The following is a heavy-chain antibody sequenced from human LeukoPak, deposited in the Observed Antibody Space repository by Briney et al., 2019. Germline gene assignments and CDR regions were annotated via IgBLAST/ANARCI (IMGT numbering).Heavy chain of an antibody. Sequence: GGSLRLSCAASGFTVSSNYMSWVRQAPGKGLEWVSVIYSGGSTYYADSVKGRFTISRDNSKNTLYLQMNSLRAEDTAVYYCARTRYDSSGYYWGQGTLVTVSS. J-gene: IGHJ4*02. CDR3: ARTRYDSSGYY. CDR2: IYSGGST. CDR1: GFTVSSNY. D-gene: IGHD3-22*01. V-gene: IGHV3-66*01.